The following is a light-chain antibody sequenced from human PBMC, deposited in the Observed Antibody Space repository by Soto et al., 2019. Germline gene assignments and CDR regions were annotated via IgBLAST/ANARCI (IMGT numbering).Light chain of an antibody. CDR2: AAS. CDR1: QSISEY. V-gene: IGKV1-39*01. Sequence: DVQMTQSPSSLSASVGDRVTITCRASQSISEYLNWYRQTPGKAPELLIFAASSLQSGVPSRFSGSGSGTHFTLTISRLQAEDFATYYCQQTYSNPRTFGPGTKV. CDR3: QQTYSNPRT. J-gene: IGKJ1*01.